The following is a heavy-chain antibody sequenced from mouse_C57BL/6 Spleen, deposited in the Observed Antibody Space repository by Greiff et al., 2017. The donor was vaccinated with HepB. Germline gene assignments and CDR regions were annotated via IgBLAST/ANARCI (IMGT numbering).Heavy chain of an antibody. D-gene: IGHD1-1*01. CDR2: IHPNSGST. CDR3: ATGSSYAYYFDY. V-gene: IGHV1-64*01. Sequence: QVQLQQSGAELVKPGASVKLSCKASGYTFTSYWMHWVKQRPGQGLEWIGMIHPNSGSTNYNEKFKSKATLTVDKSSSTAYMQLSSLTSEDSAVYYCATGSSYAYYFDYWGQGTTLTVSS. CDR1: GYTFTSYW. J-gene: IGHJ2*01.